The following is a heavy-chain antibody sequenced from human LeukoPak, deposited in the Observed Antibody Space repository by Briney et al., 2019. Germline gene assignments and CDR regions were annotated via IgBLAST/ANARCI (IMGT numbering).Heavy chain of an antibody. V-gene: IGHV1-69*05. CDR3: ARDLEWYFDL. Sequence: PEASVKVSCKASGGTFSSYAISWVRQAPGQGLEWMGGIIPIFGIANYAQKFQGRVTITTDESTSTAYMELSSLRSEDTAVYYCARDLEWYFDLWGRGTLVTVSS. CDR2: IIPIFGIA. CDR1: GGTFSSYA. J-gene: IGHJ2*01.